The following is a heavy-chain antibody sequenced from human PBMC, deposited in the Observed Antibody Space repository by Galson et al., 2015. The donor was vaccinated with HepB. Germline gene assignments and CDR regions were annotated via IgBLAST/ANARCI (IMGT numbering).Heavy chain of an antibody. D-gene: IGHD6-13*01. CDR2: ISYDGSNK. V-gene: IGHV3-30*03. J-gene: IGHJ4*02. CDR1: GFTFSSYG. CDR3: ARYSSSWSYSDY. Sequence: SLRLSCAASGFTFSSYGMHWVRQAPGKGLEWVAVISYDGSNKYYADSVKGRFTISRDNSKNTLYLQMNSLRAEDTAVYYCARYSSSWSYSDYWGQGTLVTVSS.